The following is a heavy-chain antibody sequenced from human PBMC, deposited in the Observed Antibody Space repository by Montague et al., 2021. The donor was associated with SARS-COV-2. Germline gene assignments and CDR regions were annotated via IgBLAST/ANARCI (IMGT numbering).Heavy chain of an antibody. D-gene: IGHD1-1*01. CDR1: GFSLSTSGVG. V-gene: IGHV2-5*02. CDR2: IYWDDDK. CDR3: AHRPGGWNLYYSDY. Sequence: PALVKPTQTLTLTCTFSGFSLSTSGVGVGWIRQPPGKALEWLALIYWDDDKRYSPSLRSRLTITKDTSKNQVVLTMTNMDPVDTATYYCAHRPGGWNLYYSDYWGQGTLVTVSS. J-gene: IGHJ4*02.